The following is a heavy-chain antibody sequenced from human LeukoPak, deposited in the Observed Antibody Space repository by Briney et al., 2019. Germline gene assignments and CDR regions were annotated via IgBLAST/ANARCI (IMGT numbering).Heavy chain of an antibody. CDR1: GYTFTSYG. J-gene: IGHJ4*02. Sequence: GASVKVSCKASGYTFTSYGISWGRRAPGQGLEWLGWISAYNGNTNYAQKLQGRVTMTTDTSTSTAYMELRSLRSDDTAVYYCARGVGYCSSTSCYYLGFYFDYWGQGTLVTVSS. CDR2: ISAYNGNT. CDR3: ARGVGYCSSTSCYYLGFYFDY. D-gene: IGHD2-2*01. V-gene: IGHV1-18*01.